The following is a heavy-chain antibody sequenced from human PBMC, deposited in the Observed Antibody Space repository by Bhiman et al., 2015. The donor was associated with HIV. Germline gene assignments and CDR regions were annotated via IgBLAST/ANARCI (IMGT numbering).Heavy chain of an antibody. J-gene: IGHJ6*02. CDR2: IQYDESKK. CDR3: AKGGVTIFGVVIQNYYYYHGMDV. D-gene: IGHD3-3*01. CDR1: GFTFSTFG. V-gene: IGHV3-30*02. Sequence: QVQLVESGGGVVQPGGSLRLSCVASGFTFSTFGMHWVRQAPGKGLEWVAFIQYDESKKYYADSVKGRFTISRDTSKNTLYLQMNSLRAEDTAVYYCAKGGVTIFGVVIQNYYYYHGMDVWGQGTTVTVSS.